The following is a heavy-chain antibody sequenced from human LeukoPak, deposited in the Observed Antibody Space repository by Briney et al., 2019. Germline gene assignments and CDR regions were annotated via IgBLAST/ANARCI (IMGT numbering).Heavy chain of an antibody. J-gene: IGHJ4*02. CDR1: GYTFTSYD. CDR2: MNPNSGNT. CDR3: ARVAPMVRGVILLGY. V-gene: IGHV1-8*01. D-gene: IGHD3-10*01. Sequence: GASVKVSCKASGYTFTSYDINRVRQATGQGLEWMGWMNPNSGNTGYAQKFQGRVTMTRNTSISTAYMELSSLRSEDTAVYYCARVAPMVRGVILLGYWGQGTLVTVSS.